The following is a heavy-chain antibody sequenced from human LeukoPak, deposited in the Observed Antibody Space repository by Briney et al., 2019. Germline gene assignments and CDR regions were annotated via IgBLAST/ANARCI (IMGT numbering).Heavy chain of an antibody. CDR2: ISAYNGNT. J-gene: IGHJ3*02. D-gene: IGHD3-10*01. CDR1: GYTFTSYG. V-gene: IGHV1-18*01. CDR3: ARGVTYGSGSYYFAGNDAFDI. Sequence: ASVKVSCKASGYTFTSYGISWVRQAPGQGLEWMGWISAYNGNTNYAQKLQGRVTMTTDTSTSTAYMELRSLRSDDTAVYYCARGVTYGSGSYYFAGNDAFDIWGQGTMVTVSP.